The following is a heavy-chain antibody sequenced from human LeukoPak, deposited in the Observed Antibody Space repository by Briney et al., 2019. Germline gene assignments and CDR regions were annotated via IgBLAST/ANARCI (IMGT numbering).Heavy chain of an antibody. CDR2: FDPEDGET. D-gene: IGHD3-10*01. CDR1: GYTLTELS. J-gene: IGHJ3*02. V-gene: IGHV1-24*01. CDR3: ARVARDYYGSGSLVGAFDI. Sequence: ASVKVSCKVSGYTLTELSMHWVRQAPGKGLEWMGGFDPEDGETIYAQKFQGRVTMTEDTSTDTAYMELSSLRSEDTAVYYCARVARDYYGSGSLVGAFDIWGQGTMVTVSS.